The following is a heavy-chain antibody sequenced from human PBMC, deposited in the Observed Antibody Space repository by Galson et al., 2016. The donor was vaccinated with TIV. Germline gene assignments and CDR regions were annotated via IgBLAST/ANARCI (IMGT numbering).Heavy chain of an antibody. CDR1: GYTFSDYY. D-gene: IGHD3-9*01. Sequence: SVKVSCKASGYTFSDYYIHWVRQAPGQGLEWMGWINPSTGDTNSAQNFQDRFTMTSDTSIITIYMEMSRLRSDDTAVCYCARRERYFNYMDVWGKGTMVNVSS. CDR2: INPSTGDT. V-gene: IGHV1-2*02. CDR3: ARRERYFNYMDV. J-gene: IGHJ6*03.